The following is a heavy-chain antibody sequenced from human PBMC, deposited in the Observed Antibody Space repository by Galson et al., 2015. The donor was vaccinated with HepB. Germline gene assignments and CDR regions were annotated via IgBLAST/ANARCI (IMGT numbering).Heavy chain of an antibody. CDR3: ARRREVSGCIDC. V-gene: IGHV4-59*01. CDR1: GGSISSYY. J-gene: IGHJ4*02. CDR2: IRXSGIT. Sequence: SETLSLTCTVSGGSISSYYWSWIRQPPGMGLEWVGYIRXSGITNYNPSLRGRLTILLDMSKNQFSLRLRSVTAADTAGYYFARRREVSGCIDCWGQGSLVTVSS. D-gene: IGHD6-19*01.